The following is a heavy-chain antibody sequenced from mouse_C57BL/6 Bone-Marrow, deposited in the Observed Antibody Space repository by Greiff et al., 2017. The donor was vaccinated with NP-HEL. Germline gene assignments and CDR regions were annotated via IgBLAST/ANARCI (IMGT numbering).Heavy chain of an antibody. V-gene: IGHV1-59*01. J-gene: IGHJ2*01. CDR2: IDPSDSYT. D-gene: IGHD1-1*01. CDR3: ARGDYYGSSYYFDY. CDR1: GYTFTSYW. Sequence: VQLQQSGAELVRPGTSVKLSCKASGYTFTSYWMHWVKRRPGQGLEWIGVIDPSDSYTNYNQKFKGKATLTVDTSSSTAYMQLSSLTSEDSAVYYCARGDYYGSSYYFDYWGQGTTLTVSS.